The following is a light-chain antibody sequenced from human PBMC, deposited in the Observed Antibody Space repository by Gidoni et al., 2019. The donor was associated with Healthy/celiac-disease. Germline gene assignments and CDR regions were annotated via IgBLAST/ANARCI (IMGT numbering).Light chain of an antibody. CDR2: DAS. V-gene: IGKV3-11*01. CDR1: QSVSSY. J-gene: IGKJ4*01. CDR3: QQRSNWPLPLT. Sequence: EIVLTQSPATLSLSPGERATLSCRASQSVSSYLAWYQQKPGQAPRLLIYDASNRATGIPARFSSSGSGTDFTLTISSLEPEDFAVYYCQQRSNWPLPLTFGGGTKVEIK.